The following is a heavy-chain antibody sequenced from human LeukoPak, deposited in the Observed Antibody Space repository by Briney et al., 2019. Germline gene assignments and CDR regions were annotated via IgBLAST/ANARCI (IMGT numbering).Heavy chain of an antibody. D-gene: IGHD6-19*01. V-gene: IGHV4-59*08. CDR1: GGSISSYY. CDR2: IYYSGST. CDR3: ATWGIAVAGTFDY. J-gene: IGHJ4*02. Sequence: SETLSLTCTVSGGSISSYYWSWIRQPPGKGVEWIGYIYYSGSTNYNPSFKSRVAISVDTSKSQLSLKLSSVTAADTAVYYCATWGIAVAGTFDYWGQGTLVTVST.